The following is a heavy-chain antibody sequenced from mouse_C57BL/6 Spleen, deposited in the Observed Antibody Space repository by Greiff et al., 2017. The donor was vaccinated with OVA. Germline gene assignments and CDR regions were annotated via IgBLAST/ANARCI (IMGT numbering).Heavy chain of an antibody. CDR2: ISNGGGST. D-gene: IGHD1-1*01. CDR1: GFTFSDYY. CDR3: ARLGSNYAMDY. J-gene: IGHJ4*01. Sequence: EVQVVESGGGLVQPGGSLKLSCAASGFTFSDYYMYWVRQTPEKRLEWVAYISNGGGSTYYPDTVKGRFTISRDNAKNTLYLQMSRLKSEDTAMYYCARLGSNYAMDYWGQGTSVTVSS. V-gene: IGHV5-12*01.